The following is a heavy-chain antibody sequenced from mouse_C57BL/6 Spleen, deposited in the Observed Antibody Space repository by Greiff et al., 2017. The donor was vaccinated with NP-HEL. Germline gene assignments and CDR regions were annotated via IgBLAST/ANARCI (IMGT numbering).Heavy chain of an antibody. Sequence: QVQLQQSGPGLVQPSHCLSITCTASGFSLTSYGVHWVRQSPGKGLEWLGVIWRGGSTANNAAFISRLGISKDNAKIQVFIKMNSLQADDTAIYYGARPSITTVVAADDAMDYWGQGTSVTVSS. J-gene: IGHJ4*01. D-gene: IGHD1-1*01. CDR3: ARPSITTVVAADDAMDY. CDR2: IWRGGST. V-gene: IGHV2-2*01. CDR1: GFSLTSYG.